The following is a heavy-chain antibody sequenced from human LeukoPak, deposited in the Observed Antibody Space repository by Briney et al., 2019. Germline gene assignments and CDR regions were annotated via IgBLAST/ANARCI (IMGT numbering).Heavy chain of an antibody. CDR2: IIPIFGTA. J-gene: IGHJ4*02. D-gene: IGHD3-10*01. CDR1: GGTFSSYA. CDR3: AREDYGSGSSEGYFDY. Sequence: SVKVSCKASGGTFSSYAISWVRQAPGQGLEWMGGIIPIFGTANYAQKFQGRVTITADESTSTAYMELSSLRSDDTAVYYCAREDYGSGSSEGYFDYWGQGTLVTVSS. V-gene: IGHV1-69*01.